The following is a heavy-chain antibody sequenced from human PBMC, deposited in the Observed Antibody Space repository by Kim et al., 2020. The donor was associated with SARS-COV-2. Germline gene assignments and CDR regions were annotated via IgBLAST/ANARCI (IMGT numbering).Heavy chain of an antibody. Sequence: SETLSLTCAVSGAFVSAGDHYWGWVRQPPGRGLEWIGNIDYTGDTYYNPSLRRRLTMSVDTSKNQFSLRLTSVTAADTAVYYCARPQRGRCGGAWFYPWCQGTLLTVPA. CDR2: IDYTGDT. D-gene: IGHD2-15*01. J-gene: IGHJ5*02. V-gene: IGHV4-39*01. CDR3: ARPQRGRCGGAWFYP. CDR1: GAFVSAGDHY.